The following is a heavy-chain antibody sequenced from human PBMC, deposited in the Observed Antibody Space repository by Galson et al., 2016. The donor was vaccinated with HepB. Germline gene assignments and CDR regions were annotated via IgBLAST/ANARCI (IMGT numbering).Heavy chain of an antibody. J-gene: IGHJ6*02. CDR1: GYTFINYG. CDR3: VRGGLGV. Sequence: SVKVSCKASGYTFINYGISWVRQAPGQGLEWMGWISTYNGNTKYAQKLQDRPTMTTDTPTSTAYMELRSLSYDDTAVYYCVRGGLGVWGQGTTVTVSS. CDR2: ISTYNGNT. V-gene: IGHV1-18*01. D-gene: IGHD7-27*01.